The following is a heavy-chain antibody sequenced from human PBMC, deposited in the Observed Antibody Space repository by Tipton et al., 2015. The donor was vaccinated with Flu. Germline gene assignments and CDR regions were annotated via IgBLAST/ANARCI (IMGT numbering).Heavy chain of an antibody. Sequence: TLSLTCTVSGGSINSYYWTWIRQSAGKGLEWLGRIYTTGSTNYNPSLTSRVTMSLDTSENQLSLKLSSVTAADTAVYYCARAVEPAGRAYDIWGQGTMVTVSS. CDR2: IYTTGST. V-gene: IGHV4-4*07. CDR3: ARAVEPAGRAYDI. D-gene: IGHD3-10*01. J-gene: IGHJ3*02. CDR1: GGSINSYY.